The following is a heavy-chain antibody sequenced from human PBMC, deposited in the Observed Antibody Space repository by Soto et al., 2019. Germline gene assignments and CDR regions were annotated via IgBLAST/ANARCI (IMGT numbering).Heavy chain of an antibody. CDR3: AHHVVQQQLGFYYHYGLDV. D-gene: IGHD6-6*01. CDR1: GFSLSTSGVG. CDR2: IYWDDDK. J-gene: IGHJ6*02. Sequence: QITLKESGPTLVKPTQTLTLTCTFSGFSLSTSGVGVGWIRQPPGKALEWLALIYWDDDKRYSPSLKSRVTLPTATSNTQMVPTLTTMAPVDPATYYCAHHVVQQQLGFYYHYGLDVWGQGATVTVPS. V-gene: IGHV2-5*02.